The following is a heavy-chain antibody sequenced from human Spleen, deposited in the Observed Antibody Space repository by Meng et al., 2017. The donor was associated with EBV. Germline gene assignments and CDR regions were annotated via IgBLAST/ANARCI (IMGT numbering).Heavy chain of an antibody. CDR1: GDSVSSNSAA. D-gene: IGHD1-26*01. Sequence: QVQLQQSGPXLVKPXXXLSLTCAXSGDSVSSNSAAWNWIRQSPSRGLEWLGRTYYRSKWYNDYAVSVKSRISINSDTSKNQFSLQLNSVTPEDTAVYYCARDGGSYYRELISWGQGTLGTVSS. V-gene: IGHV6-1*01. CDR3: ARDGGSYYRELIS. CDR2: TYYRSKWYN. J-gene: IGHJ4*02.